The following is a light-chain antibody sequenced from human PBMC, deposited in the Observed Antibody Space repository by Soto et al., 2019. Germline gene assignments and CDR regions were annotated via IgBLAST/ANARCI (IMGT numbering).Light chain of an antibody. CDR1: QGVSSSY. Sequence: EIVLTQSPGTLSLSPGERATLSCRASQGVSSSYLAWYQQKPGQPPRLLIYGASSRATGIPDRFSGSGYGTDFTLTITRLEPEAFAVYYCQHYRTSFGGGTKVEIK. V-gene: IGKV3-20*01. CDR3: QHYRTS. CDR2: GAS. J-gene: IGKJ4*01.